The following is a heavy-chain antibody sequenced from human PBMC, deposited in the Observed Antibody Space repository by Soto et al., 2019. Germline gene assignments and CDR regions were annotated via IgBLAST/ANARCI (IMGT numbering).Heavy chain of an antibody. CDR2: INHSGST. Sequence: NPSETLSLTCAVYGGSFSGYYWSWIRQPPGKGLEWIGEINHSGSTNYNPSLKSRVTISVDTSKNQFSLKLSSVTAADTAVYYCARVVLSSGTIVFDYWGQGILVTVSS. D-gene: IGHD6-19*01. J-gene: IGHJ4*02. V-gene: IGHV4-34*01. CDR3: ARVVLSSGTIVFDY. CDR1: GGSFSGYY.